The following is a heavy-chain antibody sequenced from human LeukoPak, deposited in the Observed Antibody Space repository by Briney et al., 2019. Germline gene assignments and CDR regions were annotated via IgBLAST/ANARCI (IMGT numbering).Heavy chain of an antibody. CDR1: GYTFTSYY. V-gene: IGHV1-46*01. CDR3: ARDTMTTVTTLDSYYYGMDV. J-gene: IGHJ6*02. D-gene: IGHD4-11*01. CDR2: INPSGGST. Sequence: ASLKVSCKASGYTFTSYYMHWVRQAPGQGLEWMGIINPSGGSTSYAQKFQGRVTMTRDTSTSTVYMELSSLRSEDTAVYYCARDTMTTVTTLDSYYYGMDVWGQGTTVTVSS.